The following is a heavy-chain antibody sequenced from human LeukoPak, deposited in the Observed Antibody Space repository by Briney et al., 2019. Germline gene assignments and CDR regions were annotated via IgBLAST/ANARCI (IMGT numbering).Heavy chain of an antibody. CDR2: INHSGST. CDR3: ARYSYYYYYMDV. V-gene: IGHV4-34*01. D-gene: IGHD4-11*01. J-gene: IGHJ6*03. CDR1: GGSFSGYY. Sequence: SETLSLTCAVYGGSFSGYYWSWIRQPPGKGLEWIGEINHSGSTNYNPSLKSRVTISVDTPKNQFSLKLSSVTAADTAVYYCARYSYYYYYMDVWGKGTTVTVSS.